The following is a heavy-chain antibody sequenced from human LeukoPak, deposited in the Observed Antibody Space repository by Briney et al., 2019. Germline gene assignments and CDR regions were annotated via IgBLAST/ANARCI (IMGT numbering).Heavy chain of an antibody. CDR1: GFSFSSHA. D-gene: IGHD3-10*02. CDR3: AKDVRGYNRPVDY. Sequence: GGSLRLSCAASGFSFSSHAMNWVRQAPGKGLEWVSAIGGSGSGTDYADSVKGRFTISRDNSKNTVYLQMNSLRAEDTALYYCAKDVRGYNRPVDYWGQGTLVTVSS. CDR2: IGGSGSGT. V-gene: IGHV3-23*01. J-gene: IGHJ4*02.